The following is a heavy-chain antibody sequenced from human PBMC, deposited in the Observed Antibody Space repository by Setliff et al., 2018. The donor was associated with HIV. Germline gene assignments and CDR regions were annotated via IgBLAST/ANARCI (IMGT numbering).Heavy chain of an antibody. CDR2: IAYSGTTMYT. V-gene: IGHV4-39*07. J-gene: IGHJ4*02. CDR1: GGSFIGSSFQ. Sequence: PSETLSLTCSVSGGSFIGSSFQSTWIRQTPGKGLEWIADIAYSGTTMYTNYNPSLESRVIISEDTSRDQFFLKLTSVTADDTGIYYCARGPPFAYWGQGLQVTVSS. CDR3: ARGPPFAY.